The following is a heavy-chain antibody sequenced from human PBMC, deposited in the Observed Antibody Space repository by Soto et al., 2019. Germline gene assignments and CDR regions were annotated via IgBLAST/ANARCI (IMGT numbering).Heavy chain of an antibody. Sequence: PSETLSLTCTASGVSISSNSYYWGWIRQSPGKGLEWIGSIGYTGTIYYNPSLQSRVTMSVDTSENQISLRLSSMTAADTAVYYCASHVHNQGYEYYFDSWSQGTLVTVSS. J-gene: IGHJ4*02. CDR2: IGYTGTI. CDR1: GVSISSNSYY. D-gene: IGHD3-3*01. CDR3: ASHVHNQGYEYYFDS. V-gene: IGHV4-39*01.